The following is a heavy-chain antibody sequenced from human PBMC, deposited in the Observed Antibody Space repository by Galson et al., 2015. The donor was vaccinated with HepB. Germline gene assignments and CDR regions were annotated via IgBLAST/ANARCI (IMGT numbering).Heavy chain of an antibody. V-gene: IGHV3-73*01. D-gene: IGHD2-15*01. J-gene: IGHJ4*02. CDR2: IRSKTNNYAT. Sequence: SLRLSCAASGFTFSDSNIYWVRQASGKGLEWVGRIRSKTNNYATTYAASVKGRFTISRDDLKNMAYLQMGSLKTEDTAVYYCARAPTGRGAFNFWGQGTLVTVSS. CDR3: ARAPTGRGAFNF. CDR1: GFTFSDSN.